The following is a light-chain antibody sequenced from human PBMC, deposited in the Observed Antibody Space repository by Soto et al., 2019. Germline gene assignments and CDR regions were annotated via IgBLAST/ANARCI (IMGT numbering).Light chain of an antibody. Sequence: DLQMTQSPSTLSASVGDRVTITCRASQTISSRLAWYQQKPGKAPKLLIYDASSLESGVPSRFRGSGSGTEFTLTISSLQPDDFATYYCQQCSSFSRTFGQGTKVDI. CDR2: DAS. V-gene: IGKV1-5*01. CDR3: QQCSSFSRT. CDR1: QTISSR. J-gene: IGKJ1*01.